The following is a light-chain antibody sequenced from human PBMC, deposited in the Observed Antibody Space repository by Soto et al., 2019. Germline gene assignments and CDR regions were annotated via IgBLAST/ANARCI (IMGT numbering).Light chain of an antibody. CDR1: QSISSC. V-gene: IGKV1-39*01. CDR3: QQSYSTPRYT. J-gene: IGKJ2*01. Sequence: DIQMTQSPSSLFASVGDRVTITCRASQSISSCLNWYQQKPGKAPKLLIYAASSLQSGVPSRFSGSGSGTDFTLTISSLPPEDFATYYCQQSYSTPRYTFGQGTKLEIK. CDR2: AAS.